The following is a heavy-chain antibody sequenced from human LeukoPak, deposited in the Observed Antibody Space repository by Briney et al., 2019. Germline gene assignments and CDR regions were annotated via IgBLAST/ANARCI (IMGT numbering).Heavy chain of an antibody. V-gene: IGHV3-21*06. CDR3: ARIDAFDI. CDR2: ISSRGSYT. J-gene: IGHJ3*02. CDR1: GFTFSNYN. Sequence: PGGSLRLSCAASGFTFSNYNMNWVRQAPGKGLEWVSYISSRGSYTYYADSVKGRFTISRDNAKNSLYLQMNSLRAVDTAVYYCARIDAFDIWGQGTMVTVSS.